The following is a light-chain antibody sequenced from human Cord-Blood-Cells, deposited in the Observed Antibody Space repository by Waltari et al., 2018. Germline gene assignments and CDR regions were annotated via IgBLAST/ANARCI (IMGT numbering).Light chain of an antibody. J-gene: IGLJ3*02. CDR2: YVS. CDR3: SSYTSSSTLV. V-gene: IGLV2-14*03. Sequence: QSALTQPASVSGSPGQSITISCTGTSSDVGGYNHVSWYQQHPGKAPHILIYYVSNRPSGVSNRFSGSKSGNTASLTISGLQAEDEADYYCSSYTSSSTLVFGGGTKLTVL. CDR1: SSDVGGYNH.